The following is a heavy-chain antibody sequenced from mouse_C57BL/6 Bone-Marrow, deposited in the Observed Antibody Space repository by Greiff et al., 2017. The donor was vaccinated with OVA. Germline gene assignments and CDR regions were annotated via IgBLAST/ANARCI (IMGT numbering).Heavy chain of an antibody. CDR2: INPYNGGT. Sequence: EVKLVESGPVLVKPGASVKMSCKASGYTFTDYYMNWVKQSHGKSLEWIGVINPYNGGTSYNQKFKGKATLTVDKSSSTAYMELNSLTSEDSAVYYCASGMGRRDYWGQGTTLTVSS. J-gene: IGHJ2*01. V-gene: IGHV1-19*01. CDR1: GYTFTDYY. D-gene: IGHD4-1*01. CDR3: ASGMGRRDY.